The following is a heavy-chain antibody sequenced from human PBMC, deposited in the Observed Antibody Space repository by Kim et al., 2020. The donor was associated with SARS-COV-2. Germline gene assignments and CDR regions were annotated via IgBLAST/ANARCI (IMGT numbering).Heavy chain of an antibody. CDR2: ISDAPTGHT. CDR1: GFSFSSYT. J-gene: IGHJ4*02. V-gene: IGHV3-23*01. D-gene: IGHD2-21*01. Sequence: GGSLRLSCATSGFSFSSYTMNWVRQAPGKGLEWGSTISDAPTGHTHHADSVKGHFTISRDDYKNTVSLHMDSLRDEDTSIYYCVTRLVAHFDHWGQATLV. CDR3: VTRLVAHFDH.